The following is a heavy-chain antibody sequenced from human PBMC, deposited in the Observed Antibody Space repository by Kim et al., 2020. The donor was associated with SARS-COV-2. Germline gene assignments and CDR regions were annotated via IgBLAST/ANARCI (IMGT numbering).Heavy chain of an antibody. CDR3: ASEYGSGLDV. V-gene: IGHV3-30*04. CDR2: ISYDGSNK. D-gene: IGHD3-10*01. CDR1: GFTFSSYA. Sequence: GGSLRLSCAASGFTFSSYAMHWVRQAPGKGLEWVAVISYDGSNKYYADSVKGRFTISRDNSKNTLYLQMNSLRAEDTAVYYCASEYGSGLDVWGQGTTVT. J-gene: IGHJ6*02.